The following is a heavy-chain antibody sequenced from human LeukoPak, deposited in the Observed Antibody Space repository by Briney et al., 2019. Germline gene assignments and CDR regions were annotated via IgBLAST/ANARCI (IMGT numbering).Heavy chain of an antibody. CDR2: INYSGST. CDR3: ARGTYWFDP. V-gene: IGHV4-59*01. J-gene: IGHJ5*02. Sequence: SETLSLTCTVSGGSISTYHWSWIRQPPGKRLEWIEYINYSGSTNYNPSLKSRVSLSVDTSKNQFSLKVNSVTAADTAMYYCARGTYWFDPWGQGTLVTVSS. D-gene: IGHD3-10*01. CDR1: GGSISTYH.